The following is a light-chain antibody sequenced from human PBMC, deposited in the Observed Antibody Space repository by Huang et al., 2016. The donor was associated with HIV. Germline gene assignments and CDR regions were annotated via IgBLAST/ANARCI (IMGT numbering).Light chain of an antibody. CDR2: DAS. J-gene: IGKJ5*01. CDR3: QQYGTLPRT. CDR1: QCVSSY. Sequence: EIVLTQSPATLSLSPGERATLSCGVSQCVSSYLAWYQQNPGLVPRLLIYDASSRATGIPDRFSGRGSGTDFTLTISRLEPEDFAVYYCQQYGTLPRTFGQGTRLEIK. V-gene: IGKV3D-20*01.